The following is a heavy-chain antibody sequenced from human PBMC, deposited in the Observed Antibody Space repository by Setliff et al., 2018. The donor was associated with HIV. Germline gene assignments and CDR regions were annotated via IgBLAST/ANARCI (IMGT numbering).Heavy chain of an antibody. J-gene: IGHJ4*02. CDR3: ASESPLTIYYYDRSYPDY. CDR1: GDFSNLQW. CDR2: IHHSGKT. D-gene: IGHD3-22*01. Sequence: ETLSLTCTVSGDFSNLQWWTWMRQSPGLGLQWIGRIHHSGKTYYNPSLKSRLTISVDTSKNQSSLKLSSVTAAYTAVYYCASESPLTIYYYDRSYPDYWGQGTLVTVSS. V-gene: IGHV4-38-2*02.